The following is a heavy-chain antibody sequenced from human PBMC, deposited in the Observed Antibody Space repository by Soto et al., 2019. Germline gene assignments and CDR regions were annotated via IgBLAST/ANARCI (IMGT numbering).Heavy chain of an antibody. CDR2: IYHSGST. Sequence: SETLSLTCAVSGYSISSGYYWGWIRQPPGKGLEWIGSIYHSGSTYYNPSLKSRVTISVDTSKNQFSLKLSSVTAADTAVYYCASASSSGVFDYWGQGTLVTSPQ. CDR3: ASASSSGVFDY. J-gene: IGHJ4*02. CDR1: GYSISSGYY. D-gene: IGHD6-19*01. V-gene: IGHV4-38-2*01.